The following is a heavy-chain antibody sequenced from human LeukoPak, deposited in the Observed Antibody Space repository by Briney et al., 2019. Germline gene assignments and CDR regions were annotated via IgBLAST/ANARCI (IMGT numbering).Heavy chain of an antibody. CDR3: ARGQINGYDFDY. J-gene: IGHJ4*02. CDR2: INPNSGGT. CDR1: GYTFIHYY. V-gene: IGHV1-2*04. Sequence: GSVKVSCTASGYTFIHYYMRWVRQAPGQGPEWMGWINPNSGGTNYAQKFQGWVSMTRDTSITTAYMELSRLTSDDTAVYYCARGQINGYDFDYWGQGTLVTVSS. D-gene: IGHD5-12*01.